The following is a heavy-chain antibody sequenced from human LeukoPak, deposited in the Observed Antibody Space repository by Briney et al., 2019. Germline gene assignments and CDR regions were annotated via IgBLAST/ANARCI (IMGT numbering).Heavy chain of an antibody. D-gene: IGHD3-10*01. Sequence: SETLSLTCTVSGGSISSSSYYWGWIRQPPGKGPEWIGSIYYSGSTYYNPSLKSRVTISVDTSKNQFSLKLSSVTAADTAVYYCARRYYYGSGTDYWGQGTLVTVSS. CDR1: GGSISSSSYY. V-gene: IGHV4-39*01. CDR3: ARRYYYGSGTDY. J-gene: IGHJ4*02. CDR2: IYYSGST.